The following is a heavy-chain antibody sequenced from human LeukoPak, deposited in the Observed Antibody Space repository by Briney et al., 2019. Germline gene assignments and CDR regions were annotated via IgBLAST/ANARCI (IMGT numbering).Heavy chain of an antibody. V-gene: IGHV1-2*02. CDR2: VNPNSGAT. CDR1: GYTFTGHC. J-gene: IGHJ4*02. CDR3: ARDLSASSFDY. Sequence: ASVKVSCNASGYTFTGHCMHWVRQAPGQGLEWMGWVNPNSGATNYAQKFQDRVTMTRDTSITTVYMELNRLRSDDTAVYFCARDLSASSFDYWGQGTLVTVSS. D-gene: IGHD6-6*01.